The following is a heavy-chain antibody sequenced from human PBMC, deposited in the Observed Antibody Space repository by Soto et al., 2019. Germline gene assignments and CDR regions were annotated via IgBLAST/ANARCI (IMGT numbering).Heavy chain of an antibody. V-gene: IGHV4-39*01. CDR3: ARHWSSGWPQSEYFQH. J-gene: IGHJ1*01. CDR1: GGSISSSSYY. Sequence: QLQLQESGPGLVKPSETLSLTCTVSGGSISSSSYYWGWIRQPPGKGLEWIGSIYYSGSTYYNPSLKSRDTISVDTSKNQFSLRLSSVTAADTAVYYCARHWSSGWPQSEYFQHWGQGTLVTVSS. D-gene: IGHD6-19*01. CDR2: IYYSGST.